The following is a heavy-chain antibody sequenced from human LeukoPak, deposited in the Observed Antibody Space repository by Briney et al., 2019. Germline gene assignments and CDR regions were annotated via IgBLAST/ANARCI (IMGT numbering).Heavy chain of an antibody. CDR3: SRAVGD. CDR2: IRSKAKNYET. J-gene: IGHJ4*02. V-gene: IGHV3-73*01. D-gene: IGHD3-10*01. CDR1: GFTFSGSI. Sequence: GESLRLSCAASGFTFSGSIMHWVRQASGKGLEWVGRIRSKAKNYETAYAASVKGRFTISRDDSKNMAYLQMNSLKIEDTAVYYCSRAVGDWGQGILVTVSS.